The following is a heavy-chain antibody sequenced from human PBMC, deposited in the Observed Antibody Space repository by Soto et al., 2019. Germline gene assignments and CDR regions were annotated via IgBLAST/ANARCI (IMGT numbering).Heavy chain of an antibody. CDR1: GFTFSSYE. D-gene: IGHD3-3*01. V-gene: IGHV3-48*03. CDR2: ISSSGSTI. J-gene: IGHJ6*02. Sequence: GGSLRLSCAASGFTFSSYEMNWVRQAPGKGLEWVSYISSSGSTIYYADSVKGRFTISRDNAKNSLYLQMNSLRAEDTAVYYCARDRPSGRFLEWFHPYYGMDVWGQGPTVTVSS. CDR3: ARDRPSGRFLEWFHPYYGMDV.